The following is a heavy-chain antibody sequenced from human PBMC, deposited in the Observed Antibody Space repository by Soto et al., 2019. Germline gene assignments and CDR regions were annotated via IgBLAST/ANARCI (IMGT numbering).Heavy chain of an antibody. D-gene: IGHD3-3*01. CDR2: ISGSGGST. V-gene: IGHV3-23*01. CDR3: AKTLYYDFWSGPPAGAFDI. J-gene: IGHJ3*02. CDR1: GFTFSSYA. Sequence: GGSLRLSCAASGFTFSSYAMSWVRQAPGKGLEWVSAISGSGGSTYYADSVKGRFTISRDNSKNTLHLQMNSLRAEDTAVYYCAKTLYYDFWSGPPAGAFDIWGQGTMVTVSS.